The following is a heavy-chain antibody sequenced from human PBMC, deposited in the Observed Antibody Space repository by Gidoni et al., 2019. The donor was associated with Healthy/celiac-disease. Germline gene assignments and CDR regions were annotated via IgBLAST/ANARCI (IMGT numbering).Heavy chain of an antibody. V-gene: IGHV3-66*02. CDR1: GFTVSSTY. D-gene: IGHD3-10*01. CDR3: ARARSAGEYYGSGSYAFDI. CDR2: IYSGGST. Sequence: EVQLVESGGGLVQPGGSLRLSCAASGFTVSSTYMSWVRQAPGKGLEWVSVIYSGGSTYYADSVKGRFTISRDNSKNTLYLQMNSLRAEDTAVYYCARARSAGEYYGSGSYAFDIWGQGTMVTVSS. J-gene: IGHJ3*02.